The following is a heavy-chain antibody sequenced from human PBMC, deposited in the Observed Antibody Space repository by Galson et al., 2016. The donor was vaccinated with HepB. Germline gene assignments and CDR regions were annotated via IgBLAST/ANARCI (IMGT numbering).Heavy chain of an antibody. D-gene: IGHD3-16*01. J-gene: IGHJ5*02. CDR1: GDSINNGHW. V-gene: IGHV4-4*02. Sequence: SETLSLTCGVSGDSINNGHWWSWVRQPPGKGLEWIGEVYQSGRTNYNPSLKSRVTISVDKSKNQFSLKLSSVTTADTAVYYCARAPSSRTDNVGATFDPWGQGTLVIVSS. CDR3: ARAPSSRTDNVGATFDP. CDR2: VYQSGRT.